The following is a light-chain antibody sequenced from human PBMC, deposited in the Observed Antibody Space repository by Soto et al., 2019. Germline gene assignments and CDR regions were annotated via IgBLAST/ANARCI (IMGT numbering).Light chain of an antibody. CDR2: AAS. CDR3: QRYYNASFT. J-gene: IGKJ4*01. V-gene: IGKV1-27*01. Sequence: DIQVTQYPSSLSASVGDRVTITCRASQGIKNYLAWYQQKPGEIPKLLIYAASTLESGIPPRFSGSGSGTDFTLPINNMQPEDVATSYCQRYYNASFTFGG. CDR1: QGIKNY.